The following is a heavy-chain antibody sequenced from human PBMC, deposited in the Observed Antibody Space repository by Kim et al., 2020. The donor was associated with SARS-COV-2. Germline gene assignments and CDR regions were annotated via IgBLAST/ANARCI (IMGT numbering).Heavy chain of an antibody. CDR2: MNPNSGNT. CDR1: GYTFTSYD. Sequence: ASVKVSCKASGYTFTSYDINWVRQATGQGLEWMGWMNPNSGNTVYAQKFQGRVTMTRNTSISTAYMELGSLRSEDTAVYYCARGLLVRGVFYYYYYMELWGKGTTVTVSS. J-gene: IGHJ6*03. CDR3: ARGLLVRGVFYYYYYMEL. D-gene: IGHD3-10*01. V-gene: IGHV1-8*01.